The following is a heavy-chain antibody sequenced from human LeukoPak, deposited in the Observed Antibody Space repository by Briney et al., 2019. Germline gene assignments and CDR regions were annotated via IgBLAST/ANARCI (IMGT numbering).Heavy chain of an antibody. Sequence: GGSLRLSCAASGFTFSSHWMHWVRQAPGKGLVCVSRINSDGSSTSYADSVKGRFTISRDNAKNTLYLRMNSLRAEDTAVYYCARVPIRGSQIYYWGQGTLVTVSS. V-gene: IGHV3-74*01. CDR1: GFTFSSHW. CDR2: INSDGSST. D-gene: IGHD3-3*01. CDR3: ARVPIRGSQIYY. J-gene: IGHJ4*02.